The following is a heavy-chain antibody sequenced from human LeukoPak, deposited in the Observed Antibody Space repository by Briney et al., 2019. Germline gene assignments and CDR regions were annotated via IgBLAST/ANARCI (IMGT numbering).Heavy chain of an antibody. CDR1: GFIFTSYW. CDR3: AGGAMWITGY. D-gene: IGHD2-8*02. V-gene: IGHV3-7*04. Sequence: PGGSLRLSCAASGFIFTSYWMNWVRQSPGKGLEWVANIKQDGSDKNYVDSVKGRFAISRDNAKNLVYLQTNSLRVEDTAVYFCAGGAMWITGYWGKSKPVTVSS. CDR2: IKQDGSDK. J-gene: IGHJ1*01.